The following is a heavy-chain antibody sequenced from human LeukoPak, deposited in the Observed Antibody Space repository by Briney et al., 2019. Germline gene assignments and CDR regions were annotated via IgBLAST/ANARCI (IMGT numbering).Heavy chain of an antibody. CDR3: ARGRYSSGWSARIFDY. V-gene: IGHV4-34*01. D-gene: IGHD6-19*01. CDR1: GGSFSGYY. CDR2: INHSGST. Sequence: PSETLSLTCAVYGGSFSGYYWSWIRQPPGKGLEWIGEINHSGSTNYNPSLKGRVTISVDTSKNQFSLKLSSVTAADTAVYYCARGRYSSGWSARIFDYWGQGTLVTVSS. J-gene: IGHJ4*02.